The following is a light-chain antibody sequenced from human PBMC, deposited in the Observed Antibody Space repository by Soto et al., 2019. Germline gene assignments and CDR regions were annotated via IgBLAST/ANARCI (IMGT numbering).Light chain of an antibody. CDR3: ATWDGGLTPQGV. V-gene: IGLV1-51*02. J-gene: IGLJ1*01. CDR1: SSNIGKYY. Sequence: QSVLSQPPSVSAAPGQRVTISCSGSSSNIGKYYVSWYQQVPGTAPTLLIYENTQRPSGIPDRFSGSKSGASATLAITGLQTGDEADYYCATWDGGLTPQGVFGTGTKVTVL. CDR2: ENT.